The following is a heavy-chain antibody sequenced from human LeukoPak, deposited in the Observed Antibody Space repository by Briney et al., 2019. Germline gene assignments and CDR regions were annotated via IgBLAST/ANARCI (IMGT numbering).Heavy chain of an antibody. CDR1: GFTFSSYA. CDR2: ISGSGDST. V-gene: IGHV3-23*01. CDR3: AKDVGKWESLHFFDY. J-gene: IGHJ4*02. D-gene: IGHD1-26*01. Sequence: GGSLRLSCAASGFTFSSYAMSWVRQAPGKGLEWVSAISGSGDSTYYADSVKGRFTIPRDDSRNTLYLQMNSLRGDDTAVYYCAKDVGKWESLHFFDYWGQGTLVTVSS.